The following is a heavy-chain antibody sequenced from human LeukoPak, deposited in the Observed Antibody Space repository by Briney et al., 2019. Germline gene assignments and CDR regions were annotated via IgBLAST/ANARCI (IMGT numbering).Heavy chain of an antibody. CDR3: AREAKRDDAFDI. Sequence: GGSLRLSCAASGFTFSSYAMHWVRQAPGKGLEWVAVISYDGSNKYYVDSVKGRFTISRDSSKNTLYLQMNSLRAEDTAVYYCAREAKRDDAFDIWGQGTMVTVSS. CDR1: GFTFSSYA. CDR2: ISYDGSNK. J-gene: IGHJ3*02. V-gene: IGHV3-30-3*01.